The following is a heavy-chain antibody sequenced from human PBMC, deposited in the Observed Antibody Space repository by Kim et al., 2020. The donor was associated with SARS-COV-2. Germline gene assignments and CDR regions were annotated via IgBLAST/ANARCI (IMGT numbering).Heavy chain of an antibody. Sequence: GGSLRLSCAASGFTFSSYGMHWVRQAPGKGLEWVAVIWYDGSNKYYADSVKGRFTISRDNSKNTLYLQMNSLRAEDTAVYYCARDIIAVAGTNYYYGMDVWGQGTTVTVSS. CDR3: ARDIIAVAGTNYYYGMDV. CDR2: IWYDGSNK. D-gene: IGHD6-19*01. V-gene: IGHV3-33*01. CDR1: GFTFSSYG. J-gene: IGHJ6*02.